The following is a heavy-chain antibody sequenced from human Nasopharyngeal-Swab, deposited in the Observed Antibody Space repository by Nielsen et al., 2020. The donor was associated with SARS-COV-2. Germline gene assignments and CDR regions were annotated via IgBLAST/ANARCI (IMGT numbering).Heavy chain of an antibody. CDR3: ARGYYYDSSGYRPRGMDV. Sequence: GESLKISCAASGFTFSSYDMHWVRQATGKGLEWVSAIGTAGDTYYPGSVKGRFTISRENAKNSLYLQMNSLRAGDTAVYYCARGYYYDSSGYRPRGMDVWGQGTMVTVSS. CDR2: IGTAGDT. V-gene: IGHV3-13*01. D-gene: IGHD3-22*01. CDR1: GFTFSSYD. J-gene: IGHJ6*02.